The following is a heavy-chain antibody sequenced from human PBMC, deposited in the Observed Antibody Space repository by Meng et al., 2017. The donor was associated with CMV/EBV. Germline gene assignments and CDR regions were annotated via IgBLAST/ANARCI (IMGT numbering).Heavy chain of an antibody. CDR3: AREPAPYDSSGHDGFDV. CDR1: GFSVSSYE. J-gene: IGHJ3*01. V-gene: IGHV3-48*03. Sequence: GESLKISCAASGFSVSSYEVNWVRQAPGKGLEWVSFISSSGSTIHYADSVKGRFTISRDNAKNSLYLQMNSLRAEDTAVYYCAREPAPYDSSGHDGFDVWGQGTMVTVSS. CDR2: ISSSGSTI. D-gene: IGHD3-22*01.